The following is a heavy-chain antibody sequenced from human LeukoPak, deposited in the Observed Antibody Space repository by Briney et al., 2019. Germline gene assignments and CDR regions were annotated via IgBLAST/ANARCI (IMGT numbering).Heavy chain of an antibody. CDR2: ISGSGGRT. Sequence: GGSLRLSCAASGFTFSSYAMSWVRQAPGKGLEWVSAISGSGGRTYYADSVKGRFTISRDNSKNTPYLQMNSLRAEDTAVYYCANSYYYDSSGFYWGQGTLVTVSS. CDR3: ANSYYYDSSGFY. CDR1: GFTFSSYA. J-gene: IGHJ4*02. V-gene: IGHV3-23*01. D-gene: IGHD3-22*01.